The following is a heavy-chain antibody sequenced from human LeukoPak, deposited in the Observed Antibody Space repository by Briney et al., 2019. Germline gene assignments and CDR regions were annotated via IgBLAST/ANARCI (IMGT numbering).Heavy chain of an antibody. CDR1: GFTLSDYY. V-gene: IGHV4-34*01. J-gene: IGHJ6*02. CDR2: INHSGST. Sequence: PGGSLRLSCAASGFTLSDYYMSWIRQAPGKGLEWIGEINHSGSTNYNPSLKSRVTISVDTSKNQFSLKLSSVTAADTAVYYCARGPTRPYSSSWYGPYYYGMDVWGQGTTVTVSS. D-gene: IGHD6-13*01. CDR3: ARGPTRPYSSSWYGPYYYGMDV.